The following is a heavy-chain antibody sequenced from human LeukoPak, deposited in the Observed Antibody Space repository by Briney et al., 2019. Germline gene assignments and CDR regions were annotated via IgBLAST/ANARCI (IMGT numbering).Heavy chain of an antibody. V-gene: IGHV4-39*01. Sequence: SETLSLTCTVSGGSIISSSYYWGWIRQPPGKGLEWMGSIYYSGSTYYNPSLKSRVTISVDTSKNQFSLKLSSVTAADTAVYYCVRHEIYDFWSGYSNWFDPWGQGTLVTVSS. D-gene: IGHD3-3*01. CDR2: IYYSGST. J-gene: IGHJ5*02. CDR3: VRHEIYDFWSGYSNWFDP. CDR1: GGSIISSSYY.